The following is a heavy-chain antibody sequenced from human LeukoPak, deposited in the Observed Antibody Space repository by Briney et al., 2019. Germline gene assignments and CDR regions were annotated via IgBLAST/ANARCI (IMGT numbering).Heavy chain of an antibody. CDR3: ARAYSSGWDNWFDP. CDR2: ISSSSSYT. V-gene: IGHV3-11*06. J-gene: IGHJ5*02. Sequence: GGSLRLSCAASGFTFSDYYMSWIRQAPGKGLEWVSYISSSSSYTNYADSVKGRFTFSRDNAKNSLYLQMNSLRAEDTAVYYCARAYSSGWDNWFDPWGQGTLVTVSS. CDR1: GFTFSDYY. D-gene: IGHD6-19*01.